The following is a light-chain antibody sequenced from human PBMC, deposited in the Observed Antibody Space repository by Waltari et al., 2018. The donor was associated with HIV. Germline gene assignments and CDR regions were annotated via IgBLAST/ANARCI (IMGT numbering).Light chain of an antibody. J-gene: IGKJ1*01. V-gene: IGKV3-15*01. CDR2: CAS. Sequence: EIVMTQSPATLSVSPGERATLSCRASQSVTRNLAWYQQKPGQAPRLRIYCASTRATGIPARFSGSGSGTEFTLTIRSLQSEDFAVYYCQQYNNWPPTFGQGTKVEIK. CDR1: QSVTRN. CDR3: QQYNNWPPT.